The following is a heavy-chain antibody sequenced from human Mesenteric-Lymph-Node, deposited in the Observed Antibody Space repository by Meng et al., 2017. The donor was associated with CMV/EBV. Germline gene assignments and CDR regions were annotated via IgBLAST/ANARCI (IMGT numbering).Heavy chain of an antibody. CDR2: VFYSGST. V-gene: IGHV4-39*07. CDR1: GGSISDINFY. J-gene: IGHJ4*02. CDR3: ARQLYTFGPALSHFDS. Sequence: SETLSLTCTVSGGSISDINFYWGWLRRPPGKGLEWIGSVFYSGSTFSNPSLKSRLAISVDTSKNQFSLNLNSLTAADTAVYFCARQLYTFGPALSHFDSWGQGTLVTVSS. D-gene: IGHD5-18*01.